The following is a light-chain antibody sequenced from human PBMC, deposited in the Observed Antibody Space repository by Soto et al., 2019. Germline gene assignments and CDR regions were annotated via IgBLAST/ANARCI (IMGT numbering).Light chain of an antibody. CDR3: QQFNSYPFT. Sequence: AIPFTQSPSSPSASLGDKVTITCRASQGISRSLAWYQQKPGKAPKFLIYDASSLQSGVPLRFSGSGSGTDFTLTITSLQPEDFATYSCQQFNSYPFTFGGGTKV. CDR2: DAS. V-gene: IGKV1-13*02. CDR1: QGISRS. J-gene: IGKJ4*01.